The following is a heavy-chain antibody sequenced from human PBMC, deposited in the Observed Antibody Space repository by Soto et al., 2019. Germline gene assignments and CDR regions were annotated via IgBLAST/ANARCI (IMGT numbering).Heavy chain of an antibody. CDR2: MNPNRPNT. J-gene: IGHJ5*02. V-gene: IGHV1-8*01. Sequence: HVQLVQSGAEVKKPGASVKVSCKASGYTFTSYDINWVRQATGQGLEWMGWMNPNRPNTGYAQKFHGRLTMNRNTTRSTAYMELSSLRAEDTAVYYCARSDGYSLNWFGPRGQGTLVTVSS. CDR1: GYTFTSYD. CDR3: ARSDGYSLNWFGP. D-gene: IGHD2-21*01.